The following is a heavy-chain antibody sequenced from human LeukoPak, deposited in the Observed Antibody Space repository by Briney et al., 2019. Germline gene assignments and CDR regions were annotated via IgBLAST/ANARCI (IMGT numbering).Heavy chain of an antibody. J-gene: IGHJ3*01. D-gene: IGHD6-19*01. CDR1: GFTVSSNY. CDR2: IYSGGST. CDR3: ANLGIAVAGRDAFDF. Sequence: GGSLRLSCAASGFTVSSNYMSWVRQAPGKGLEWVSIIYSGGSTYYADSVKGRFTISRHNSKSTLYLQMNSLRAEDTAVYYCANLGIAVAGRDAFDFWGQGTMVTVSS. V-gene: IGHV3-53*04.